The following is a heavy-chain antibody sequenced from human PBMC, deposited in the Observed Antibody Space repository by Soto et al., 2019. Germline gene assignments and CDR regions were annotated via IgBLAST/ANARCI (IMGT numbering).Heavy chain of an antibody. CDR3: ARRRYGLDV. Sequence: EVQLVETGGGLIQPGGSLRLSCAASGFTVISNYMNWVRQAPGKGLEWVSVIYSDGSAYYADSVKGRFTISRDNSKNTLYLQMNSVRAEDTAVYYCARRRYGLDVSGQGTAVNVAS. CDR1: GFTVISNY. V-gene: IGHV3-53*02. J-gene: IGHJ6*02. CDR2: IYSDGSA.